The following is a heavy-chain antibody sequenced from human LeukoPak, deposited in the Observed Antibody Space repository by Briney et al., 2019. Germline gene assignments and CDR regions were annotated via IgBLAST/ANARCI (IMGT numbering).Heavy chain of an antibody. V-gene: IGHV1-69*05. CDR2: IIPIFGTA. Sequence: SVKVSCKASGGTFSSYAISWVRQAPGQGLEWMGRIIPIFGTANYAQKFQGRVTITTDESTSTAYMELSSLRSEDTAVYYCAREGDTASYNWFDPWGQGTLVTVSS. CDR1: GGTFSSYA. J-gene: IGHJ5*02. CDR3: AREGDTASYNWFDP. D-gene: IGHD5-18*01.